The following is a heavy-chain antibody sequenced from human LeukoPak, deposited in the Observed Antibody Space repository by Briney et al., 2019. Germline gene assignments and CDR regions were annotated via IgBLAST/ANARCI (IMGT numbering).Heavy chain of an antibody. J-gene: IGHJ1*01. V-gene: IGHV3-23*01. CDR3: AKGYGSRKYIGQ. D-gene: IGHD3-10*01. CDR1: GFTFSSYA. CDR2: ISGSGGST. Sequence: PGGSLRLSCAASGFTFSSYAMSWVRQAPGKGLEWVSTISGSGGSTYYGDSVKGRFTISRDNSKNTLNLQMNSLRVEDTAVYYCAKGYGSRKYIGQWGQGTLVTVSS.